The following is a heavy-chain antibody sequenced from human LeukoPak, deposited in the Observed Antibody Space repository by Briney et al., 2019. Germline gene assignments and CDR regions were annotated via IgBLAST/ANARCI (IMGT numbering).Heavy chain of an antibody. Sequence: PGGSLRLSCAASGFTFSSYSMNWVRQAPGKGLEWDSSISSSSSYIYYADSVKGRFTISRDNAKNSLYLQMNSLRAEDTAVYYCARDHYDSSGYYGMDVWGQGTTVTVSS. CDR1: GFTFSSYS. V-gene: IGHV3-21*01. D-gene: IGHD3-22*01. J-gene: IGHJ6*02. CDR2: ISSSSSYI. CDR3: ARDHYDSSGYYGMDV.